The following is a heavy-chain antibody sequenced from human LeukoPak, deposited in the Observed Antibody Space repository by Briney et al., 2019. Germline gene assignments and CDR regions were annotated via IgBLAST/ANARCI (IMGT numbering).Heavy chain of an antibody. Sequence: GESLKISFQASGYSFTDYWIGWVRQVPGGGLEWMGIIYPGDSDTRYSPSFQGQVTISADKSISTAYLQWLSLKASDTAMYYCARLRSSNWYDNFDYWGQGTLVTVSS. CDR2: IYPGDSDT. CDR1: GYSFTDYW. J-gene: IGHJ4*02. V-gene: IGHV5-51*01. CDR3: ARLRSSNWYDNFDY. D-gene: IGHD6-13*01.